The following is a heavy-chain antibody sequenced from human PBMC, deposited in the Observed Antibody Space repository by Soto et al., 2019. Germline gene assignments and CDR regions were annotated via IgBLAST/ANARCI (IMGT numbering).Heavy chain of an antibody. CDR1: GGSINSGDYH. CDR2: SYNSGST. Sequence: KSSETLSLTCTVSGGSINSGDYHWSWIRQPPGKGLEWIGYSYNSGSTYYNPSLKSRVTISVDASKNQFSLKLSSVTAADTAVYYCAREGGYDSPHGCWGQGTLVTVSS. CDR3: AREGGYDSPHGC. D-gene: IGHD5-12*01. V-gene: IGHV4-30-4*01. J-gene: IGHJ4*02.